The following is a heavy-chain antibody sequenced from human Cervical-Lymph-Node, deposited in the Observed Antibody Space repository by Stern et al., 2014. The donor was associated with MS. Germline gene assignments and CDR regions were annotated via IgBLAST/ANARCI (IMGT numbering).Heavy chain of an antibody. CDR2: IYYSGST. CDR3: AYTTGGDYAHAFDI. V-gene: IGHV4-31*03. CDR1: GGSISSGGYY. Sequence: QLQLQESGPGLVKPSQTLSLTCTVSGGSISSGGYYWSWIRQHPGKGLEWIGYIYYSGSTYYNPSLKSRVTISVDTSKNQFSLKLSSVTAADTAVYYCAYTTGGDYAHAFDIWGQGTMVTVSS. J-gene: IGHJ3*02. D-gene: IGHD4-17*01.